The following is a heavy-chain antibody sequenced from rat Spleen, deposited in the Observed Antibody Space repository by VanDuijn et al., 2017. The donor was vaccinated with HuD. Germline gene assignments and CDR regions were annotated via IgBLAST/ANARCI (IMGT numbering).Heavy chain of an antibody. J-gene: IGHJ3*01. V-gene: IGHV5-29*01. CDR3: ARHGAYNNYGWFAY. CDR1: GFTFSDYG. Sequence: EVQLVESGGGLVQPGRSLKLSCAASGFTFSDYGMAWVRQAPTKGLEWVATISYGDSSGHSSTYYRDSVKGRFTISRDNAKSTLSLQMDSLRSADTASYYCARHGAYNNYGWFAYWGQGTLVTVSS. CDR2: ISYGDSSGHSST. D-gene: IGHD1-10*01.